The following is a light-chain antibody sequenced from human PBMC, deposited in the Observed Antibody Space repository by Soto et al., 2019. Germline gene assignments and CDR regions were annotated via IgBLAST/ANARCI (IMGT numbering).Light chain of an antibody. Sequence: IVMTQSPATLSVSPGERATLSCRASQSVSSSLAWYQQKPGQAPRLLIYDASTRATGIPARFSGSGSGTEFTLTISGLQSEDFAVYYCQQRSNWPITFGQGTRLEIK. V-gene: IGKV3-15*01. J-gene: IGKJ5*01. CDR3: QQRSNWPIT. CDR1: QSVSSS. CDR2: DAS.